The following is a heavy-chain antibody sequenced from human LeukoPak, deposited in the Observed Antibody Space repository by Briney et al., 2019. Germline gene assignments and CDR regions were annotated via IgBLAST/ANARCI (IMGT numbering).Heavy chain of an antibody. CDR3: AVHSSGWTGAEYFQH. J-gene: IGHJ1*01. V-gene: IGHV1-46*01. D-gene: IGHD6-19*01. CDR1: GYTFTSYY. Sequence: ASVKVSCKASGYTFTSYYMHWVRQAPGQGLEWMGIINPSGGSTSYAQKFQGRVTMTRDMSTSTVYMELSSLRSEDTAVYYCAVHSSGWTGAEYFQHWGQGTLVTVSS. CDR2: INPSGGST.